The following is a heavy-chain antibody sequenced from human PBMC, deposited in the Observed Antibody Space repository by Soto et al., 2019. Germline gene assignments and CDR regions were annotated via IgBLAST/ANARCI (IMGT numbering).Heavy chain of an antibody. J-gene: IGHJ5*02. CDR3: ARDRQSGSSGYWFDP. V-gene: IGHV3-48*03. CDR2: ISSSGSTI. D-gene: IGHD6-13*01. CDR1: GFTFSSYE. Sequence: GGSLRLSCAASGFTFSSYEMNWVRQAPGKGLEWVSYISSSGSTIYYADSVKGRFTISRDNAKNSLYLQMNSLRAEDTAVYYCARDRQSGSSGYWFDPWGQGTLVTVSS.